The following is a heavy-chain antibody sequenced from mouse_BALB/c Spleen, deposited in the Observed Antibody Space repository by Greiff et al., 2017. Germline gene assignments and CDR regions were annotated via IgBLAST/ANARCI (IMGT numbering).Heavy chain of an antibody. Sequence: VKVVESGPGLVAPSQSLSITCTVSGFSLTSYGVHWVRQPPGKGLEWLGVIWAGGSTNYNSALMSRLSISKDNSKSQVFLKMNSLQTDDTAMYYCAREGWLRRGRSSYYFDYWGQGTTLTVSS. CDR1: GFSLTSYG. CDR3: AREGWLRRGRSSYYFDY. V-gene: IGHV2-9*02. D-gene: IGHD2-2*01. J-gene: IGHJ2*01. CDR2: IWAGGST.